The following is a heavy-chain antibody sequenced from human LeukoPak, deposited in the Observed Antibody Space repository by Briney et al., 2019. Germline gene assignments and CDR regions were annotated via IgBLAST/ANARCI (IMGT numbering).Heavy chain of an antibody. D-gene: IGHD2-21*02. Sequence: GSLRLSCAASGFTFSSYWMHWVRHSPEKGLVWVSRIDNNGRDTIYADSVKGRFTISRDNTRNTLHLQLGSLRVEDTAIYYCARGGGDHAFDIWGQGTMVTVSS. J-gene: IGHJ3*02. CDR1: GFTFSSYW. CDR2: IDNNGRDT. V-gene: IGHV3-74*01. CDR3: ARGGGDHAFDI.